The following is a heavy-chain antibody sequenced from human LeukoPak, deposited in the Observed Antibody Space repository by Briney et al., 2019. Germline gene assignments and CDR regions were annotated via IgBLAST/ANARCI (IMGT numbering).Heavy chain of an antibody. Sequence: PGGSLRLSCAASGFTFSSYGMHWVRQAPGKGLEWVANIKQDGSEKYYVDSVKGRFTISRDNAKNSLYLQMNSLRAEDTAVYYCARKPRRFGGAAPFDCWGQGTLVTVSS. J-gene: IGHJ4*02. D-gene: IGHD3-16*01. CDR3: ARKPRRFGGAAPFDC. CDR2: IKQDGSEK. CDR1: GFTFSSYG. V-gene: IGHV3-7*01.